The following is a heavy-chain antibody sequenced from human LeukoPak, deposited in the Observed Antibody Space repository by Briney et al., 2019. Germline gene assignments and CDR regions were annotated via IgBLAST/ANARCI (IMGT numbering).Heavy chain of an antibody. V-gene: IGHV1-2*02. CDR2: INPNSGGT. CDR1: GYTFTGYY. CDR3: ARDNSVGDIAWWFDP. D-gene: IGHD3-10*01. J-gene: IGHJ5*02. Sequence: ASVKVSCKASGYTFTGYYMHWVRQAPGQGLEWMGWINPNSGGTNYAQKFQDRVTMTRDMSTSTGYMELSSLRSEDTAVYYCARDNSVGDIAWWFDPWGQGTLVTVSS.